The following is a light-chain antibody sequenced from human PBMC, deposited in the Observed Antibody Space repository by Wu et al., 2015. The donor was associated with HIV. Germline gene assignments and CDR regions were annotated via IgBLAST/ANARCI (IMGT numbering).Light chain of an antibody. CDR2: DAS. J-gene: IGKJ5*01. CDR3: QQRNNWPLT. CDR1: QNINSD. V-gene: IGKV3-11*01. Sequence: EIVLTQSPVTLSLSPGERATLSCRASQNINSDLAWYQQTPGQAPRLLIYDASNRATDIPARFSGSASGTDFTLTISSLDPEDFALYYCQQRNNWPLTFGQGTRLDIK.